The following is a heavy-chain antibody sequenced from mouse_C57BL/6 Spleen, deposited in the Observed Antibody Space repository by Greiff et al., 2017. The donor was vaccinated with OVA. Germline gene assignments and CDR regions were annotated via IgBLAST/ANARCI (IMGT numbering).Heavy chain of an antibody. CDR3: ARGYYGSSHY. D-gene: IGHD1-1*01. CDR1: GFTFSDYG. V-gene: IGHV5-17*01. J-gene: IGHJ4*01. Sequence: EVHLVESGGGLVKPGGSLKLSCAASGFTFSDYGMHWVRRAPEKGLEWVAYISSGSSTIYYADTVKGRFTISRDNAKNTRFLQMTSLRSEDTAMYYCARGYYGSSHYWGQGTSVTVSS. CDR2: ISSGSSTI.